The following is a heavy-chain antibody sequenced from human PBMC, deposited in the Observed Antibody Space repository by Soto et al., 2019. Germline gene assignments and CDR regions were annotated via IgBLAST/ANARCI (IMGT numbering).Heavy chain of an antibody. J-gene: IGHJ3*02. CDR3: AKELRLRYNADAFDI. CDR1: GFTFSSYG. Sequence: QVQLVESGGGVVQPGRSLRLSCAASGFTFSSYGMHWVRQAPGKGLEWVAVISYDGSNKYYADSVKGRFTISRDNSKNTLYLQMNSLRAEDTAVYYCAKELRLRYNADAFDIWGQGTMVTLSS. D-gene: IGHD4-17*01. V-gene: IGHV3-30*18. CDR2: ISYDGSNK.